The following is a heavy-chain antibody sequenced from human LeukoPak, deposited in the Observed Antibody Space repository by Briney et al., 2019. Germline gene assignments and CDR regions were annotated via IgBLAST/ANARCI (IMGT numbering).Heavy chain of an antibody. Sequence: PGGSLRLSCAASGLTFSSYAMSWVRQAPGKGLEWVSGTSGSGGSTYYADSVKGRFTISRDNSKNTLYLQMNSLRAEDTAVYYCAKGTMVRGVIIIYYYYGMDVWGQGTTATVSS. CDR2: TSGSGGST. CDR1: GLTFSSYA. D-gene: IGHD3-10*01. CDR3: AKGTMVRGVIIIYYYYGMDV. J-gene: IGHJ6*02. V-gene: IGHV3-23*01.